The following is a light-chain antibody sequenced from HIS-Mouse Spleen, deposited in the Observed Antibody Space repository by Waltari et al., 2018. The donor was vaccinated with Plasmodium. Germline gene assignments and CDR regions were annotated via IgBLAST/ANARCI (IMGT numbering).Light chain of an antibody. Sequence: VLTQSPATLSLSPGVRATISCRASQSVSSYLAWYQQKPGQAPRLLIYDASSRATGIPDRFSGSGSGTDFTLTIRLEPEDFAVYYCQQYGSSPYTFGQGTKLEIK. CDR3: QQYGSSPYT. CDR1: QSVSSY. J-gene: IGKJ2*01. V-gene: IGKV3-20*01. CDR2: DAS.